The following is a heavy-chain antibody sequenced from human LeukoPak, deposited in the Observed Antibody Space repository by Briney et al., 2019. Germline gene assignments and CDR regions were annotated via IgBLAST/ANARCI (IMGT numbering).Heavy chain of an antibody. CDR2: INHSGST. D-gene: IGHD6-13*01. CDR1: GGSFSGRY. Sequence: SETLSLTCAVYGGSFSGRYWSWIRQPPGKGLEWIGEINHSGSTNYNPSLKSRVTISVDTSKNQFSLKLSSVTAADTAVYYCARKKQQLVRPFDYWGQGTLVTVSS. J-gene: IGHJ4*02. CDR3: ARKKQQLVRPFDY. V-gene: IGHV4-34*01.